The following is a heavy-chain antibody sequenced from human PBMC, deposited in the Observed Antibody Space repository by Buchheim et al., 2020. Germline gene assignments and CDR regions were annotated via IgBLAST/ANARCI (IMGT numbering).Heavy chain of an antibody. CDR3: AKDESGSGDY. D-gene: IGHD3-10*01. V-gene: IGHV3-30*18. CDR2: ISFHGNNK. Sequence: QVQLVESGGGVVQPGRSLRLSCAASGFTFSSYGMHWVRQAPGKGLEWVAVISFHGNNKYYADSVKGRFTISRDNSKNTLYLHMNSLKTEDTAVYYCAKDESGSGDYWGQGTL. J-gene: IGHJ4*02. CDR1: GFTFSSYG.